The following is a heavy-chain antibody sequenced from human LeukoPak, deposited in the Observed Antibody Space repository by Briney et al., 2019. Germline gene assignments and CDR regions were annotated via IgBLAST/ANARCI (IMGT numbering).Heavy chain of an antibody. Sequence: SETLSLTCTVSGGSISSYYWSWIRQPPGKGLEWIGYIYYSASTNYNPSLKSRVTISVDTSKNQFSLKLSSVTAADTAVYYCARGGTYYDILTGYQLYYFDYWGQGTLVTVSS. V-gene: IGHV4-59*01. CDR3: ARGGTYYDILTGYQLYYFDY. J-gene: IGHJ4*02. CDR2: IYYSAST. CDR1: GGSISSYY. D-gene: IGHD3-9*01.